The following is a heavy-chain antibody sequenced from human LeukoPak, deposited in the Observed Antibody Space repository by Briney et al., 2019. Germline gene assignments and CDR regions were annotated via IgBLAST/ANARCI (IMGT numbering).Heavy chain of an antibody. CDR2: ISGSGGST. CDR3: AKVGLYGSPLDY. D-gene: IGHD3-10*01. Sequence: AGGSLRLSCAASGFTFSSYAMSWVCQAPGKGLEWVSAISGSGGSTYYADSVKGRFTISRDNSKNTLYVQMNSLRAEDTAVYYCAKVGLYGSPLDYWGQGTLVTVSS. J-gene: IGHJ4*02. CDR1: GFTFSSYA. V-gene: IGHV3-23*01.